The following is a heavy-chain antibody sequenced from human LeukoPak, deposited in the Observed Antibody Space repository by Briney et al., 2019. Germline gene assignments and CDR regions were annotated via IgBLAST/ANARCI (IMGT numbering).Heavy chain of an antibody. CDR1: GFTFRNYG. J-gene: IGHJ2*01. Sequence: GGSLRLSCAPSGFTFRNYGIHWVRQAPGKGLGWGAAISYDGTKKFYSDSGEGRFTISRDNSMNPLYLQITSLRAEDTALYSCASGADTTTRNWYFDLWGRGTLLTVSS. CDR3: ASGADTTTRNWYFDL. CDR2: ISYDGTKK. V-gene: IGHV3-30*03. D-gene: IGHD3-16*01.